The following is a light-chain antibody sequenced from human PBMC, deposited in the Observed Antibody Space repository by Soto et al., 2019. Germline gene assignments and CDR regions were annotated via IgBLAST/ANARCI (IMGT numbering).Light chain of an antibody. CDR3: QQYNSYPLT. Sequence: DIQMTQSPSPLSASVADRVTITCRASQSINSRLAWYQHKPGKAPKLLIYDASTLETGVPSRFSGSGSGTKFTLTISSLQPDDFATFYCQQYNSYPLTFGQGTKVEIK. J-gene: IGKJ1*01. V-gene: IGKV1-5*01. CDR2: DAS. CDR1: QSINSR.